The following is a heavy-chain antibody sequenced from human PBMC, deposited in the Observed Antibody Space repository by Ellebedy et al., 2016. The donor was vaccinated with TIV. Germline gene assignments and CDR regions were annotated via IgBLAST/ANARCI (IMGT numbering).Heavy chain of an antibody. Sequence: SETLSLXXTVSGGSISYYYWNWLRQPPGKGLEWIGYLYYSGSTNYNPSLKSRVTISVDNSKNQFSLKLSSVTAAETAVYYCARRTTTYLYSSGLCFDLWGRGTLVTVSS. J-gene: IGHJ2*01. D-gene: IGHD6-19*01. V-gene: IGHV4-59*01. CDR1: GGSISYYY. CDR3: ARRTTTYLYSSGLCFDL. CDR2: LYYSGST.